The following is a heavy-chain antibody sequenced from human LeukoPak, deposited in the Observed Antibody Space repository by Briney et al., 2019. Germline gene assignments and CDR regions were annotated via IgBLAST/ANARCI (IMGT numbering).Heavy chain of an antibody. J-gene: IGHJ4*02. V-gene: IGHV1-46*01. CDR1: GYTFTSYY. D-gene: IGHD1-1*01. Sequence: ASVKVSCKASGYTFTSYYMQWVRQAPEQGLEWMGIINPSDGSTNYAQKFQGRVTMTRDASTSTFYMDLSSLTSEDSAVYYCARDRERRGAKPKLEVCFDYWGQGTLVTVSS. CDR3: ARDRERRGAKPKLEVCFDY. CDR2: INPSDGST.